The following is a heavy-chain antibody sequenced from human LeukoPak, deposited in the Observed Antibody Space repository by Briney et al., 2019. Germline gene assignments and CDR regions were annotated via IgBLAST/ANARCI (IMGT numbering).Heavy chain of an antibody. CDR2: ISGSGVTT. D-gene: IGHD6-13*01. V-gene: IGHV3-23*01. CDR3: ARGTIAAAGYYYFDY. J-gene: IGHJ4*02. CDR1: GFTFSSYA. Sequence: PGGSLRLSCAASGFTFSSYAMSWVRQAPGKGLEWVSAISGSGVTTSYADSVKGRFTISRDNFKNTLYLQMNSLRAEDTAVYYCARGTIAAAGYYYFDYWGQGTQVTVSS.